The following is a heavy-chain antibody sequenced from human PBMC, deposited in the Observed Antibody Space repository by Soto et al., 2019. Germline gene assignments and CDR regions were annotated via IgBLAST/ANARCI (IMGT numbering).Heavy chain of an antibody. V-gene: IGHV4-39*01. CDR1: GGSISGSYYY. J-gene: IGHJ4*02. CDR2: VFYTGFT. CDR3: ASSQKGYNWNYFDH. Sequence: ASETLSLTCTVSGGSISGSYYYWGWLRQSPGRGPEWIGSVFYTGFTSYNPSLESRVSVSVDTSKNQFSLKVSAVTAADTAVYYCASSQKGYNWNYFDHWGQGALVTVSS. D-gene: IGHD1-20*01.